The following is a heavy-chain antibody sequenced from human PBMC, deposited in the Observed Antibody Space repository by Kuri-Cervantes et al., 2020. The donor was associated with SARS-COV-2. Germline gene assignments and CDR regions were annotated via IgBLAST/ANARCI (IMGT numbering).Heavy chain of an antibody. CDR3: AKVETASLDY. V-gene: IGHV3-30*02. CDR1: GFTFSSYG. Sequence: GGSLRLSCAASGFTFSSYGMHWVRQAPGKGLEWVAFIRYDGSNKYYADSVKGRFTISRDNSKNLLYLEMNTLRPEDTAVYYCAKVETASLDYWGQGTLVTVSS. D-gene: IGHD3-3*01. J-gene: IGHJ4*02. CDR2: IRYDGSNK.